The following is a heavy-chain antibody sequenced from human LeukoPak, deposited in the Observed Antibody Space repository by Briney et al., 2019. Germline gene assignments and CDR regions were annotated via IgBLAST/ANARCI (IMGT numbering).Heavy chain of an antibody. CDR3: ARVSLRAFDI. Sequence: KPSETLSLTCTVSGGSISSYYWSWIRQPPGKGLEWIGYIYYGGSTNYNPSLKSRVTISVDTSKNQFSLKLSSVTAADTAVYYCARVSLRAFDIWGQGSMVTVSS. V-gene: IGHV4-59*01. J-gene: IGHJ3*02. CDR2: IYYGGST. CDR1: GGSISSYY.